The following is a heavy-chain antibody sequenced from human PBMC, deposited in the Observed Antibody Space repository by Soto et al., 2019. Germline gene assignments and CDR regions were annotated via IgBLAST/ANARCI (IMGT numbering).Heavy chain of an antibody. CDR1: GISVSTTEYY. J-gene: IGHJ4*02. CDR2: IYYSGST. CDR3: AGFVVPASRNSDFDY. D-gene: IGHD2-15*01. Sequence: SDTLPLTYTVSGISVSTTEYYWGCVRQPPGKGLDWIGNIYYSGSTFYNPSLRSRVTLSVDTSKNQFSLRLNSVTVADTAVYFCAGFVVPASRNSDFDYWGQGTLVTVSS. V-gene: IGHV4-39*01.